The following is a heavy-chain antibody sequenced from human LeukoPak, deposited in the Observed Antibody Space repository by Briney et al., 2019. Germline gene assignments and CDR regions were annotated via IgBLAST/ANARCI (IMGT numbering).Heavy chain of an antibody. Sequence: GGSLRLSCAASGFTFSSYAMSWVRQAPGKGLEWVSTISGSGGSTYYADSVKGRFTISRDNSKNTLYLQMNSLRAEDTAVYYCAKDLDSSSWYDAFDIWGQGTIVTVSS. J-gene: IGHJ3*02. V-gene: IGHV3-23*01. CDR2: ISGSGGST. CDR3: AKDLDSSSWYDAFDI. D-gene: IGHD6-13*01. CDR1: GFTFSSYA.